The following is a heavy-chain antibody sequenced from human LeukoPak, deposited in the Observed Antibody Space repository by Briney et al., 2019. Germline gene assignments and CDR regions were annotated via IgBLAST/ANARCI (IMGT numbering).Heavy chain of an antibody. J-gene: IGHJ5*02. CDR2: INHSGST. Sequence: PSETLSLTCAVYGGSFSGYYWSWIRQPPGQGLEWIGEINHSGSTNYNPSLKSRVTISVDTSKNQFSLKLSSVTAADTAVYYCARAGQQLVQRWFDPWGQGTLVTVSS. V-gene: IGHV4-34*01. CDR3: ARAGQQLVQRWFDP. CDR1: GGSFSGYY. D-gene: IGHD6-13*01.